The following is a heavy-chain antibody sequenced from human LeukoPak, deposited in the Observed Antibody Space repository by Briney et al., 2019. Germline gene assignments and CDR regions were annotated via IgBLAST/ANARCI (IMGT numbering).Heavy chain of an antibody. Sequence: ASVKVSCKASGYTFTSYAMNWVRQAPGQGLEWMGWINTNTGNPTYAQGFTGRFVFSLDTSVSTAYLQISSLKAEDTAVYYCARSRPPLLCSSTSCYTWGGWFDSWGQGTLVTVSS. CDR3: ARSRPPLLCSSTSCYTWGGWFDS. J-gene: IGHJ5*01. V-gene: IGHV7-4-1*02. D-gene: IGHD2-2*02. CDR1: GYTFTSYA. CDR2: INTNTGNP.